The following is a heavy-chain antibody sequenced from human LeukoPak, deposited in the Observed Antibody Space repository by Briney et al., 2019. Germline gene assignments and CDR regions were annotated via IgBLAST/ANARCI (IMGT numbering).Heavy chain of an antibody. J-gene: IGHJ3*01. D-gene: IGHD4-23*01. CDR1: GGSISSYY. Sequence: SETLSLTCTVSGGSISSYYWSWIRQPPGKGLEWIGYIYYSGSTNYNSSLKSRVTISVDTSKNQFSLKLSSVTAADTAVYYCARIAVVTQGDAFDLWGRGTLVTVSS. V-gene: IGHV4-59*01. CDR3: ARIAVVTQGDAFDL. CDR2: IYYSGST.